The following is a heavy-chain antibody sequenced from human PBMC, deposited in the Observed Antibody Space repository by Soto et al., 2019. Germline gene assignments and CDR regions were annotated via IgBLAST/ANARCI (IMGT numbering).Heavy chain of an antibody. CDR1: GYTFSTYS. V-gene: IGHV1-3*01. J-gene: IGHJ6*02. CDR2: INGGNGHT. D-gene: IGHD1-1*01. Sequence: ASVEVSCKASGYTFSTYSLHWVREAPGQGLEWMGWINGGNGHTRYSQKFKDRVTISRDTPASTAYMELSGLRSEDTAVYYRARGKGMEENYYYYGMDVWGQGTTVTV. CDR3: ARGKGMEENYYYYGMDV.